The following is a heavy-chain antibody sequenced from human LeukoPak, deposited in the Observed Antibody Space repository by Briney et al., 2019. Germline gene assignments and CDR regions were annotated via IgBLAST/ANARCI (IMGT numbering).Heavy chain of an antibody. D-gene: IGHD6-19*01. CDR3: ARGHQYSSGWPFDS. V-gene: IGHV3-66*01. Sequence: PGGSLRLSCAASGFTVSSNYMSWVRQAPGKGLEWVSVIYSGGSTYYAGSVKGRFTISRDNSKNTLYLQMNSLRAEDTAVYYCARGHQYSSGWPFDSWGQGTLVTVSS. CDR1: GFTVSSNY. J-gene: IGHJ4*02. CDR2: IYSGGST.